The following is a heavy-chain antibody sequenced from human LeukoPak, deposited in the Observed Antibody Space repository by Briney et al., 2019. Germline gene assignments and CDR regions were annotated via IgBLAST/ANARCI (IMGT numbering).Heavy chain of an antibody. CDR3: ARTAMGSDFWSGYYFPLGYHGMDV. V-gene: IGHV3-53*04. CDR2: IYSGGST. CDR1: GFTVSSNY. J-gene: IGHJ6*02. D-gene: IGHD3-3*01. Sequence: GGSLRLSCAASGFTVSSNYMSWVRQAPGKGLEWVSVIYSGGSTYYADSVKGRFTISRHNSKNTLYLQMNSLRAEDTAVYYCARTAMGSDFWSGYYFPLGYHGMDVWGQGTTVTVSS.